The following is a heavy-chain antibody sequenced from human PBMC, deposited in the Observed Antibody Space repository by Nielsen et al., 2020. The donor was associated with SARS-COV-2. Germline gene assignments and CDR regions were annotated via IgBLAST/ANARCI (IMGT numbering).Heavy chain of an antibody. Sequence: ISCAASGFTFSSYAMHWVRQAPGKGLEWVAVISYDGSNKYYADSVKGRFTISRDNSKNTLYLQMNSLRAEDTAVYYCARDQVVATINYYYGMDVWGQGTTVTVSS. V-gene: IGHV3-30-3*01. CDR2: ISYDGSNK. CDR1: GFTFSSYA. CDR3: ARDQVVATINYYYGMDV. J-gene: IGHJ6*02. D-gene: IGHD5-12*01.